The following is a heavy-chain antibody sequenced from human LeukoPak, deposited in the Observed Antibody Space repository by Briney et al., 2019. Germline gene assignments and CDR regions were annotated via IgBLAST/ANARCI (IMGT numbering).Heavy chain of an antibody. CDR1: GYTFTSYG. J-gene: IGHJ3*02. V-gene: IGHV1-18*01. Sequence: ASVKVSCKASGYTFTSYGISWVRQAPGQGLEWMGWISAYNGNTNYAQKLQGRVTMTTDTSTSTAYMELRSLRSDDTAVYYCARERLDIVVVPAANGSAFDIWGQGTMVTVSS. CDR2: ISAYNGNT. CDR3: ARERLDIVVVPAANGSAFDI. D-gene: IGHD2-2*01.